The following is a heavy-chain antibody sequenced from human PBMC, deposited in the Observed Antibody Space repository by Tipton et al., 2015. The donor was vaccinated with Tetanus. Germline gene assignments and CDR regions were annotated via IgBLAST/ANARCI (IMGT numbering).Heavy chain of an antibody. CDR2: ISGSSITI. CDR3: ARDIVSGHHVFDC. J-gene: IGHJ4*02. D-gene: IGHD2-15*01. CDR1: GFIFSTYN. Sequence: SLRLSCAASGFIFSTYNMNWVRQAPGKGLEWLSYISGSSITIKYADSVKGRFTISRDNAKNSLYLQLNSLRDEDTAVYYCARDIVSGHHVFDCWGRGTLVTASS. V-gene: IGHV3-48*02.